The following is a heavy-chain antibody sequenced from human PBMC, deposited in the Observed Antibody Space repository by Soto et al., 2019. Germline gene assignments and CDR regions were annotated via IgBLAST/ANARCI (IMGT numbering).Heavy chain of an antibody. CDR1: GYTFTSYD. D-gene: IGHD1-26*01. Sequence: ASVKVSCKASGYTFTSYDINWVRQATGQGLEWMGWMNPNSGNTSYAQKFQGRVTMTRDTSTSTVYMELSSLRSEDTAVYYCASGSYVLPFDPWGQGTLVTVSS. CDR3: ASGSYVLPFDP. V-gene: IGHV1-8*01. CDR2: MNPNSGNT. J-gene: IGHJ5*02.